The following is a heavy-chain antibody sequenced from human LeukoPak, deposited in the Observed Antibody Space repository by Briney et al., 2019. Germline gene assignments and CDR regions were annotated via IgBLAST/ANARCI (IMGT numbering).Heavy chain of an antibody. CDR2: IRQDGSEK. CDR3: ATLNGPLFEY. CDR1: GFIFSSYW. D-gene: IGHD2-8*01. J-gene: IGHJ4*02. Sequence: GGSLRLSCAASGFIFSSYWMTWVRQAPGMGLEWVANIRQDGSEKYYVDSVQGRFTISRDNAKNSLYLQMNSLRAEDTAVYYCATLNGPLFEYWGQGTLVTVSS. V-gene: IGHV3-7*01.